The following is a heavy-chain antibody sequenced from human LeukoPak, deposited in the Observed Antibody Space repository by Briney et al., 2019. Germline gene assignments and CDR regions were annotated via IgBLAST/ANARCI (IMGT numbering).Heavy chain of an antibody. CDR1: GFTFATYS. CDR2: ISSSSDAI. V-gene: IGHV3-21*01. Sequence: PGGSLRLSCSDSGFTFATYSMNWFRQAPGKGLEWVSLISSSSDAIHYADSIKGRFTISRDNAKNSLYPQMNSLRAEDTAVYYCARDPHGSGSYWGQGTLVTVSS. CDR3: ARDPHGSGSY. D-gene: IGHD3-10*01. J-gene: IGHJ4*02.